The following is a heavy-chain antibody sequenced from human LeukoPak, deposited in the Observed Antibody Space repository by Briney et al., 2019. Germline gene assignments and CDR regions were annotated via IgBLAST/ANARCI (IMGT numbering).Heavy chain of an antibody. Sequence: GASVKVSCKASGYTFTGYDMHWVRQAPGQGLEWRGGINPNSGGANYAQKFQGRVTMTRDTAITTDYMELSRLRSDATAVWSCARSGPRGLFDIWGQGTMVTVSS. CDR3: ARSGPRGLFDI. J-gene: IGHJ3*02. CDR2: INPNSGGA. CDR1: GYTFTGYD. D-gene: IGHD3-10*01. V-gene: IGHV1-2*02.